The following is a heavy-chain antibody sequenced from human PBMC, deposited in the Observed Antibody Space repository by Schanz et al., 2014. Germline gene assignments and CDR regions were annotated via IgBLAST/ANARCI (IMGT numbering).Heavy chain of an antibody. CDR3: AKVAPAATYLDS. D-gene: IGHD2-2*01. Sequence: QVQLVESGGGLVKPGGSLRLSCAASGFTFSDYYMSWIRQAPGKGLEWVALISYDGSSKNHADSVQGRFTISRDNAKNSLFLQMNSLSAEDTAVYYCAKVAPAATYLDSWGLGTLVTVSS. V-gene: IGHV3-11*01. J-gene: IGHJ4*02. CDR1: GFTFSDYY. CDR2: ISYDGSSK.